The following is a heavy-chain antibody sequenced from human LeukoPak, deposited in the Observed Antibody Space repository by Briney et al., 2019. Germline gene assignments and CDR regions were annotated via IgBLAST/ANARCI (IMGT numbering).Heavy chain of an antibody. D-gene: IGHD4-17*01. V-gene: IGHV3-48*02. J-gene: IGHJ4*02. CDR1: EFAFSTYN. Sequence: GGSLRLSCAASEFAFSTYNMNWVRQAPGKGLEWVSYISTGSSTTYYADSVKGRFTISRDNVENSLYLQMNSLRDEDTAVYYCARDRDGDEDFDYWGRGTLVTVSS. CDR3: ARDRDGDEDFDY. CDR2: ISTGSSTT.